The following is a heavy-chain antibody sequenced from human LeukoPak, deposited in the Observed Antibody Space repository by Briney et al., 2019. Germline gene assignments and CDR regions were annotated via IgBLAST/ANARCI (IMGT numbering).Heavy chain of an antibody. V-gene: IGHV4-59*01. CDR2: IYYSGST. J-gene: IGHJ4*02. CDR3: ARGGPIGKFRYYFDY. Sequence: PSETLSLTCAVYGGSFSSYYWSWIRQPPGKGLEWIGYIYYSGSTNYNPSLKSRVTISVDTSKNQFSLKLSSVTAADTAVYYCARGGPIGKFRYYFDYWGQGTLVTVSS. CDR1: GGSFSSYY.